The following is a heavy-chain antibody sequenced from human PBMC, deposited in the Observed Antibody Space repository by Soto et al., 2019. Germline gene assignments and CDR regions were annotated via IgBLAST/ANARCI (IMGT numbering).Heavy chain of an antibody. Sequence: KGLEYVSPISSNGGSTYYANSVKGRFTISRDNSKNTLYLKMGSLRAEDMAVYYCVFFFQAEDGIRDTVPVSAFLLNRSSDL. CDR2: ISSNGGST. CDR3: VFFFQAEDGIRDTVPVSAFLLNRSSDL. J-gene: IGHJ2*01. D-gene: IGHD2-15*01. V-gene: IGHV3-64*01.